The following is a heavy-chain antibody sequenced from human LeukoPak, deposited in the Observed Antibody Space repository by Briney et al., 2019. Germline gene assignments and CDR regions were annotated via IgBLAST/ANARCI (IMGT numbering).Heavy chain of an antibody. CDR1: GFTFSSYA. CDR2: IRGSGGST. V-gene: IGHV3-23*01. Sequence: PGGSLRLSCAASGFTFSSYAMSWVRQAPGKGLEWVSAIRGSGGSTYYGDSVKGRFTISRDNSKNTLYLQLNRLRAEDTAVYYCAKHEGSSGSYCHFHYWGQGTLVTVSS. D-gene: IGHD3-10*01. CDR3: AKHEGSSGSYCHFHY. J-gene: IGHJ4*02.